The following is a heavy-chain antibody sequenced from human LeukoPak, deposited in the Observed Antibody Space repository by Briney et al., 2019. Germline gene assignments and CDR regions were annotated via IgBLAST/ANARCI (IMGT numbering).Heavy chain of an antibody. CDR3: AREGGDLGAFDV. CDR2: IYFSGST. Sequence: SETLSLTCTVSGGSIISNYWIWIRQRPGKGLEWIGYIYFSGSTNYNPSLKSRVTISVDTSKNQFSLKLISVTAADTAVYFCAREGGDLGAFDVWGQGTVVTVSS. D-gene: IGHD3-10*01. J-gene: IGHJ3*01. CDR1: GGSIISNY. V-gene: IGHV4-59*12.